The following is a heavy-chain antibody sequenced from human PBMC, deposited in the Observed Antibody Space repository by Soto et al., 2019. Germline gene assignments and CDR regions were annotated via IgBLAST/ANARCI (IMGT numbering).Heavy chain of an antibody. CDR2: ITSSSSHM. CDR3: TTALGRVHTIT. D-gene: IGHD5-12*01. J-gene: IGHJ4*02. CDR1: GFTFSTSI. Sequence: EEQLVESGGGRVKPGWSLRLSCAASGFTFSTSIMNWVRQAPGTGLEWVSSITSSSSHMFYADSVKGRFTISRDNARNSLYLQMNSLRAEDTAIYYCTTALGRVHTITWGQGTLVTVSS. V-gene: IGHV3-21*06.